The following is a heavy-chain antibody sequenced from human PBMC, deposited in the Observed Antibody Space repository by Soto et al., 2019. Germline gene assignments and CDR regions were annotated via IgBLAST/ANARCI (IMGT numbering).Heavy chain of an antibody. D-gene: IGHD2-8*01. Sequence: GGSLRLSCAASGFAFSSYAMSWVRQAPGKGLEWVSSISGSGGSTYYADSVKGRFTISRDNSKNTLYLQMNSLRAEDTALYYCALSTNGGSPYWGQGTLVTVSS. CDR2: ISGSGGST. CDR3: ALSTNGGSPY. J-gene: IGHJ4*02. CDR1: GFAFSSYA. V-gene: IGHV3-23*01.